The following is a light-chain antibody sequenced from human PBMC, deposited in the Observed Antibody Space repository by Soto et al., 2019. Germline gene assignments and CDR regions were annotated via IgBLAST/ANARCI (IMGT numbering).Light chain of an antibody. CDR2: GVT. J-gene: IGLJ1*01. CDR1: SSDVGHSNH. V-gene: IGLV2-14*03. Sequence: QSVLTQPASVSGSPGQSITISCTGSSSDVGHSNHVSWYQQHPGKAPKLIIYGVTNRPSGISNRFSGSKSGSTASLTISGLQPEDEVDYYCNSYTISTTYVFGTGTKLTVL. CDR3: NSYTISTTYV.